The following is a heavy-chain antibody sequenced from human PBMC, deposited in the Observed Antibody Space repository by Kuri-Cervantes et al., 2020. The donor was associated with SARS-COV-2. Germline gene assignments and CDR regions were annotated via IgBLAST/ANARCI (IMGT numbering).Heavy chain of an antibody. CDR3: TTEDSDDFWSGYYPPWD. Sequence: GESLKISCAASGFTFSDYYMSWVRQAPGKGLEWVGRIKSKTDGGTTDYAAPVKGRFTISRDDSKNTLYLQMNSLKTEDTAVYYCTTEDSDDFWSGYYPPWDWGQGTLVTVSS. D-gene: IGHD3-3*01. CDR1: GFTFSDYY. J-gene: IGHJ4*02. V-gene: IGHV3-15*01. CDR2: IKSKTDGGTT.